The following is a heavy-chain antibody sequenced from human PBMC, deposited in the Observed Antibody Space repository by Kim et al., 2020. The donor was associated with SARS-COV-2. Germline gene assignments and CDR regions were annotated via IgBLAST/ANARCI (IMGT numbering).Heavy chain of an antibody. CDR2: IYYSGST. D-gene: IGHD6-13*01. CDR3: AREQQLEAFDI. Sequence: SETLSLTCTVSGGSISSGGYYWSWIRQHPGKGLEWIGYIYYSGSTYYNPSLKSRVTISVDTSKNQFSLKLSSVTAADTAVYYCAREQQLEAFDIWGQGTMVTVSS. V-gene: IGHV4-31*03. J-gene: IGHJ3*02. CDR1: GGSISSGGYY.